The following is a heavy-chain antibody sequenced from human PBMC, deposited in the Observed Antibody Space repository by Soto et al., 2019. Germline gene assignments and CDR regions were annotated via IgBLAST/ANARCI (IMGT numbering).Heavy chain of an antibody. CDR2: IYHSGST. J-gene: IGHJ5*02. V-gene: IGHV4-30-2*01. CDR3: ARVPSP. Sequence: SETLSLTCGVSGGSINSGGYSWSWIRQPPGKGLEWIGYIYHSGSTYYNPSLKSRVTISVDRSKNQFSLKLGSVTAADTAVYYCARVPSPWGQGTLVTVSS. CDR1: GGSINSGGYS.